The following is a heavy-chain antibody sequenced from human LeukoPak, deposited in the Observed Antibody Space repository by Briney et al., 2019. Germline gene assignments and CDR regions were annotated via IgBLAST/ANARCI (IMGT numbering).Heavy chain of an antibody. V-gene: IGHV3-30*04. CDR3: ARETVDLRWLQLGAFDI. CDR1: GFTFSSYA. J-gene: IGHJ3*02. Sequence: GGSLRLSCAASGFTFSSYAMHWVRQAPGKGLEWEAVISYDGSNKSYADSVKGRLTISRDNSKNTLYLQMNSLRAEDTTVYYCARETVDLRWLQLGAFDIWGQGTMVTVSS. D-gene: IGHD5-24*01. CDR2: ISYDGSNK.